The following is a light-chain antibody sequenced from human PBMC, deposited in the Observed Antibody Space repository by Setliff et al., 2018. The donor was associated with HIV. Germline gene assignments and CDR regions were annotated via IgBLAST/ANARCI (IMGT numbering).Light chain of an antibody. V-gene: IGLV2-23*02. CDR3: CSYAGTDTFVV. Sequence: QSVLPQPPSVSGSPGQSIIISCTGTINNIGSYNRVSWYQQRPGTAPKLIIFEVNKRPSGVSNRFSGSKSGSTASLAISGLQADDEGDYYCCSYAGTDTFVVFGTGTKVTVL. CDR2: EVN. CDR1: INNIGSYNR. J-gene: IGLJ1*01.